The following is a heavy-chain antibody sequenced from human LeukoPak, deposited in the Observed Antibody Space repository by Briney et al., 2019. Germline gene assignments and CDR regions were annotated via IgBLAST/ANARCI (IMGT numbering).Heavy chain of an antibody. J-gene: IGHJ4*02. CDR3: AKVTAFLWFGD. D-gene: IGHD3-10*01. CDR2: ISGSGGST. V-gene: IGHV3-23*01. Sequence: GGSLRLSCAASGFTFSSYAMSWVRQAPGKGLEWVSAISGSGGSTYYADSVKGRFTISRDNSKNTLYLQMNSPRAEDTAVYYCAKVTAFLWFGDWGQGTLVTVSS. CDR1: GFTFSSYA.